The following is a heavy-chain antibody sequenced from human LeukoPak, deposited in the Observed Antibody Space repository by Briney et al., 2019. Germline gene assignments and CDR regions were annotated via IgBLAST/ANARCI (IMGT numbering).Heavy chain of an antibody. Sequence: GSLRLSCAGSGLSFWRYWMSWVRQAPGKGLEWVANIKGDGSETNYVDSVRGRFTIARDNAKNSLYLQMNSLRGDDTAVYYCATDGFDIWGQGTMVTVSS. CDR3: ATDGFDI. V-gene: IGHV3-7*01. CDR1: GLSFWRYW. CDR2: IKGDGSET. J-gene: IGHJ3*02.